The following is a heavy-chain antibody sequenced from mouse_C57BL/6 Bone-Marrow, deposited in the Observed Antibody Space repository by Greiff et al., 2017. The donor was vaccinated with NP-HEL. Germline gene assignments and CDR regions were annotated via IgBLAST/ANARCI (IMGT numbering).Heavy chain of an antibody. V-gene: IGHV6-3*01. CDR3: PSPYPLAY. Sequence: EVKLMESGGGLVQPGGSMKLSCVASGFTFSNYWMNWVRQSPEKGLEWVAQIRLKSDNYATHYAESVKGRFTISRDDSKSSVYLQMNNLRAEDTGIYYCPSPYPLAYWGQGTLVTVSA. CDR1: GFTFSNYW. CDR2: IRLKSDNYAT. J-gene: IGHJ3*01.